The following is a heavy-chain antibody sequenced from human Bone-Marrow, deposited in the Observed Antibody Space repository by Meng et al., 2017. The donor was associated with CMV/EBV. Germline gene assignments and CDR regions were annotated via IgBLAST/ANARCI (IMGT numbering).Heavy chain of an antibody. CDR3: ARTQLTGYSLDK. Sequence: GSLRLSCIVSGGSIFGYSWNWIRQPPGSGLEWIGYVSDSGTTNHNPSLKSRVSLSVDTSKKQFSLKLNSVTAADTAVYYCARTQLTGYSLDKWGQGTLVTVSS. CDR1: GGSIFGYS. J-gene: IGHJ4*02. D-gene: IGHD3-9*01. V-gene: IGHV4-59*01. CDR2: VSDSGTT.